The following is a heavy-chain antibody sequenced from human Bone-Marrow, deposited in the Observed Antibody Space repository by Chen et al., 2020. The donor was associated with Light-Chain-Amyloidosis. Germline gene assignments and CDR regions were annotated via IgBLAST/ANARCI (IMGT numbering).Heavy chain of an antibody. D-gene: IGHD2-15*01. Sequence: QITLKESGPSLVKPTQTLTLTCSFSGFSLSNSGEGVGWIRQPPGKALEWLALIYWDDDQYYSPSLKSRLTITKDTSKNQVVLRMTNMDPVDTANFYCAHRRQPDYCNGWNCYSRWLESWGQGILVTVSS. J-gene: IGHJ5*01. V-gene: IGHV2-5*02. CDR1: GFSLSNSGEG. CDR3: AHRRQPDYCNGWNCYSRWLES. CDR2: IYWDDDQ.